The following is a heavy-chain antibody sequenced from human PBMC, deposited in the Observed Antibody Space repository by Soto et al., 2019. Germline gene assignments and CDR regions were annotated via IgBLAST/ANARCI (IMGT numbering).Heavy chain of an antibody. D-gene: IGHD3-22*01. J-gene: IGHJ4*02. V-gene: IGHV4-34*01. CDR2: INHSGST. Sequence: QVQLQQWGAGLLKPSETLSLTCAVYGGSFSGYYWSWIRQPPGKGLEWIGEINHSGSTNYNPSLXCRVTISVDTXXNXFXXKLSSVTAADTAVYYCARLRSRTGYYYDSSGPIDYWGQGTLVTVSS. CDR3: ARLRSRTGYYYDSSGPIDY. CDR1: GGSFSGYY.